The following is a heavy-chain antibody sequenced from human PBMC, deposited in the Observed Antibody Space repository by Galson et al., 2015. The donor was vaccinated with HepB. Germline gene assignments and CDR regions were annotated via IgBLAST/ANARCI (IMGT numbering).Heavy chain of an antibody. D-gene: IGHD2-2*02. CDR2: INPSGGST. CDR3: ARSLSRYCSSTSCYTPHWFDP. CDR1: GYTFTSYH. J-gene: IGHJ5*02. V-gene: IGHV1-46*01. Sequence: SVKVSCKASGYTFTSYHMHWVRQAPGQGLEWMGIINPSGGSTSYAQKFQGRVTMTRDTSTSTVYMELSSLRSEDTAVYYCARSLSRYCSSTSCYTPHWFDPWGQGTLVTVSS.